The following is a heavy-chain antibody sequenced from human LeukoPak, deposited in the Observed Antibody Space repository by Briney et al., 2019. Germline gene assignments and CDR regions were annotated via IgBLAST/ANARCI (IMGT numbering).Heavy chain of an antibody. J-gene: IGHJ6*03. Sequence: GGSLRLSCAAPGFTFSSYEMNWVRQAPGKGLEWVSYISSSGSTIYYADSVKGRFTISRDNAKNPLYLQMNSLRAEDTAVYYCARRPHYYYYMDVWGKGTTVTVSS. CDR2: ISSSGSTI. CDR3: ARRPHYYYYMDV. CDR1: GFTFSSYE. V-gene: IGHV3-48*03.